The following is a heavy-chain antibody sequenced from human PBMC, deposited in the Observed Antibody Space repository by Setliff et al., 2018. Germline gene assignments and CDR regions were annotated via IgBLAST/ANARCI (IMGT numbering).Heavy chain of an antibody. J-gene: IGHJ6*04. D-gene: IGHD2-2*01. CDR1: GFTFDDYG. CDR2: INRNGGST. CDR3: ARDGSIEVGPGTNQELDV. Sequence: AGGSLRLSCAASGFTFDDYGMSWVRQAPGKGLEWVSGINRNGGSTGYADSVKGRFAVSRDNTNNSMYLQMNSLGTDDTAVYYCARDGSIEVGPGTNQELDVWGTGTTVTVSS. V-gene: IGHV3-20*04.